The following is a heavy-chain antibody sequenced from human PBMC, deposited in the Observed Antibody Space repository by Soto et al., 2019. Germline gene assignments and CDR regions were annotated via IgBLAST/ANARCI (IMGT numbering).Heavy chain of an antibody. CDR1: GFSFSDAW. CDR3: TTDLKNRRYTWNFY. Sequence: EVQLAVSGGGFVKPGGSLRLSCAVSGFSFSDAWLNWVRQAPGKGLEWVGRIKTKSDSAATDYAAPVKGRFIISRDDSKNTLFLQLNSLQAEDTALYCSTTDLKNRRYTWNFYWAQGTLVTVSS. D-gene: IGHD1-7*01. J-gene: IGHJ4*02. V-gene: IGHV3-15*07. CDR2: IKTKSDSAAT.